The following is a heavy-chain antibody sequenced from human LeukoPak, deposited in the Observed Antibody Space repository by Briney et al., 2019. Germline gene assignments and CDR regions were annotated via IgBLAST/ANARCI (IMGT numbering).Heavy chain of an antibody. Sequence: TGGSLRLSCAASGFTFSSYAMSWVRQAPGKGLEWVSAISGSGGSTYYADSVKGRFTISRDNSKNTLYLQMNSLRAEDTAVYYCVRDRQNYYYYGRDVWGQGTTVTVSS. J-gene: IGHJ6*02. V-gene: IGHV3-23*01. CDR1: GFTFSSYA. CDR3: VRDRQNYYYYGRDV. D-gene: IGHD2/OR15-2a*01. CDR2: ISGSGGST.